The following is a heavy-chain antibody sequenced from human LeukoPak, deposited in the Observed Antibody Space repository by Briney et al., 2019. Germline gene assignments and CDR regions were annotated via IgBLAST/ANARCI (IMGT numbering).Heavy chain of an antibody. D-gene: IGHD5-18*01. CDR2: INHSGST. CDR3: ARGPWWIQLWRHDAFDI. V-gene: IGHV4-34*01. J-gene: IGHJ3*02. Sequence: SETLSLTCTVSGGSISSYYWSWIRQPPGKGLEWIGEINHSGSTNYNPSLKSRVTISVDTSKNQFSLKLSSVTAADTAVYYCARGPWWIQLWRHDAFDIWGQGTMVTVSS. CDR1: GGSISSYY.